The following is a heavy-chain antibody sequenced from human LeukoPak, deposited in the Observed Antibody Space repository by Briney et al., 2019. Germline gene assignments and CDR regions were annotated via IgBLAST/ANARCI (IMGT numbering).Heavy chain of an antibody. D-gene: IGHD5-18*01. CDR3: AKQLWPYYYYMDV. CDR2: ISSSGSTI. J-gene: IGHJ6*03. V-gene: IGHV3-48*03. CDR1: GFTFSSYE. Sequence: PGGSLRLSCAASGFTFSSYEMNWVRQAPGKGLEWVSYISSSGSTIYYADSVKGRFTISRDNSKNTLYLQMNSLRAEDTAVYYCAKQLWPYYYYMDVWGKGTTVTVSS.